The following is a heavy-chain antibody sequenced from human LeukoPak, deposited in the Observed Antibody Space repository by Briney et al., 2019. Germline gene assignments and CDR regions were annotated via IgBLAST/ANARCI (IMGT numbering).Heavy chain of an antibody. Sequence: GRSLRLSCAASGFTFVDYAMHWVRQAPGKGLEWVSGISWNSGSIGYADSVKGRFTISRDNAKNSLYLQMNSLRAEDTALYYCAKDSSLMTGSFDYWGQGTLVTVSS. CDR2: ISWNSGSI. D-gene: IGHD3-9*01. CDR3: AKDSSLMTGSFDY. CDR1: GFTFVDYA. J-gene: IGHJ4*02. V-gene: IGHV3-9*01.